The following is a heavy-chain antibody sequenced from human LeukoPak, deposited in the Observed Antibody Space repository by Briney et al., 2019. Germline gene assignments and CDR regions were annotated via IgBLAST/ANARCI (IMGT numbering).Heavy chain of an antibody. J-gene: IGHJ6*03. CDR3: AVGATHYYMDV. D-gene: IGHD3-16*01. V-gene: IGHV4-59*08. CDR1: GGSIRGYY. CDR2: IYYSGST. Sequence: SETLSLTCTVSGGSIRGYYWSWVRQPPGKGLEWIAYIYYSGSTNYNPSLKSRVTISLDTSKNQFSLKLSSVTAADPAVYYCAVGATHYYMDVWGKGTTVAVSS.